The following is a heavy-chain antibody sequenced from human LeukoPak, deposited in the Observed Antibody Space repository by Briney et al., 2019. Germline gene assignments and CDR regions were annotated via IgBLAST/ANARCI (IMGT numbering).Heavy chain of an antibody. J-gene: IGHJ5*02. V-gene: IGHV3-23*01. CDR2: ISGGGAAT. D-gene: IGHD3-10*01. CDR3: AKGNSGSYYNSNLFDP. Sequence: GGSLRLSCAASGFIFSNYAMSWVRQAPGRGLEWVSAISGGGAATFYADPVKGRFTISRDDSKSTLYLQISSLRAEDTAVYFCAKGNSGSYYNSNLFDPWGQGTLVTVSS. CDR1: GFIFSNYA.